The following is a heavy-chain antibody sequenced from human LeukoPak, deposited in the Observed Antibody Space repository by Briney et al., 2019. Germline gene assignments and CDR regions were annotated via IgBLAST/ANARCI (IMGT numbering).Heavy chain of an antibody. J-gene: IGHJ4*02. CDR1: GGSISSYY. CDR2: IYYSGST. CDR3: ARDHGSGWLQYFDY. V-gene: IGHV4-59*01. Sequence: SETLSLTCTVSGGSISSYYWSWIRQPPGKGLEWIAYIYYSGSTSYNPSLKSRVTISLDTSKDQFSLKLSSVTAADTAVYYCARDHGSGWLQYFDYWGQGTLVTVSS. D-gene: IGHD6-19*01.